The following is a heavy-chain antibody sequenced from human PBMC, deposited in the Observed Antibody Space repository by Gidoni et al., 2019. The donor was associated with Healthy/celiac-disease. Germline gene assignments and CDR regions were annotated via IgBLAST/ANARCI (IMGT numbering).Heavy chain of an antibody. CDR2: IYYSEST. V-gene: IGHV4-39*01. J-gene: IGHJ6*03. CDR1: GSSINSRSYY. Sequence: LQLPESGPGLVKPSATLSLTCTVSGSSINSRSYYWRGIRQPPGKGLEWIGSIYYSESTYYNPSLKSRVTISVDTSKNQFSLKLSSVTAADTAVYYCARHYDFWSGYIWAMDVWGKGTTVTVSS. D-gene: IGHD3-3*01. CDR3: ARHYDFWSGYIWAMDV.